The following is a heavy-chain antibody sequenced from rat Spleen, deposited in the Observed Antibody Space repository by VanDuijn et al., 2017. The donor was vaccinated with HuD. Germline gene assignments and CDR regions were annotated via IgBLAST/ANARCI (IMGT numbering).Heavy chain of an antibody. CDR3: ATDTFYDGTYYPGGFDY. CDR1: GFTFNNYW. Sequence: EVQLVESGGGLVQPGRSLKLSCVASGFTFNNYWMTWIRQAPTKGLEWVASISTGGGISNYRESVKGRFTISRDNAKSTLYLQLDSLRSEDTATYYCATDTFYDGTYYPGGFDYWGQGVMVTVSS. CDR2: ISTGGGIS. J-gene: IGHJ2*01. V-gene: IGHV5-27*01. D-gene: IGHD1-12*02.